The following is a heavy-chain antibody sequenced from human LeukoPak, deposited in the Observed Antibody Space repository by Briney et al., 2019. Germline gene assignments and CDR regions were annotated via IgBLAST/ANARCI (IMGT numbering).Heavy chain of an antibody. V-gene: IGHV1-18*01. D-gene: IGHD1-7*01. CDR3: ARVFPQTTNWFDP. J-gene: IGHJ5*02. Sequence: LQGRVTMTTDTSTSTAYMELRSLRSDDTAVYYCARVFPQTTNWFDPWGQGTLVTVSS.